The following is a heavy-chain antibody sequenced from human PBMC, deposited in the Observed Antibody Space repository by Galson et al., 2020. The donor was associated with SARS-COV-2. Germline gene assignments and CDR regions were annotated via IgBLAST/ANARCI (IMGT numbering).Heavy chain of an antibody. J-gene: IGHJ3*02. Sequence: SETLSLTCAVYGGSFSSYYWSWIRQPPGKGLEWIGEINHSESTNYNPSLKSRVTIPVDTSKNQFSLKLSSVTAADTAVYYCARGVSHTIFGVNDAFDIWGQGTMVTVSS. V-gene: IGHV4-34*01. CDR3: ARGVSHTIFGVNDAFDI. CDR2: INHSEST. CDR1: GGSFSSYY. D-gene: IGHD3-3*01.